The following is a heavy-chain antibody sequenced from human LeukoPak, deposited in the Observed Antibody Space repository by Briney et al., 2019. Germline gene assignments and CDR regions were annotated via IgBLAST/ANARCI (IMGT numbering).Heavy chain of an antibody. CDR3: AKSRGSTELRYFDWQWGS. J-gene: IGHJ5*02. V-gene: IGHV3-23*01. CDR2: ISGSGGSR. Sequence: GGSLRLSCAASGFTFSSYAMTWVRQAPGKGLEWVSVISGSGGSRYYADSMRGRSTISRDNSRNTLYLQMNSLRAEDTAVYYCAKSRGSTELRYFDWQWGSWGQGTLVTVPS. CDR1: GFTFSSYA. D-gene: IGHD3-9*01.